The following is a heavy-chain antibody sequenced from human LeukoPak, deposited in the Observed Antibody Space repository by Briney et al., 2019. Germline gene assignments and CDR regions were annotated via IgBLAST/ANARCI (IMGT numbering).Heavy chain of an antibody. J-gene: IGHJ4*02. D-gene: IGHD1-1*01. CDR1: GGSISSYY. CDR3: ARGGYGYYFDY. Sequence: PSETLPLTCTVSGGSISSYYWSWIRQPPGKGLEWIGYIYYSGSTNYNPSLKSRVTISVDTSKNQFSLKLSSVTAADTAVYYCARGGYGYYFDYWGQGTLVTVSS. V-gene: IGHV4-59*01. CDR2: IYYSGST.